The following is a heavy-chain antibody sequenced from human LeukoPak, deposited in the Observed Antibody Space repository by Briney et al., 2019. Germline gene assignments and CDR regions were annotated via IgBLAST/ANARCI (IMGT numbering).Heavy chain of an antibody. CDR2: ISGTSRTI. V-gene: IGHV3-48*02. Sequence: AGGSLRLSCAASGFTFSSYSMNWVRQAPGKGLEWVSYISGTSRTIYYADSVKGRFTISRDNAKNSLSLQMNSLRDEDTAVYYCARADRSGTYNLDYWGQGTLVTVSS. CDR3: ARADRSGTYNLDY. CDR1: GFTFSSYS. J-gene: IGHJ4*02. D-gene: IGHD1-26*01.